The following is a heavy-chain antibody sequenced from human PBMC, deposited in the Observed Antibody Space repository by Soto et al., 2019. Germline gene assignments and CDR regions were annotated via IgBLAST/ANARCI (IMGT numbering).Heavy chain of an antibody. CDR3: VRDPWDY. CDR2: IYTGGSI. Sequence: EVQLVESGGGLVQPGGSLRLSCAASGFTVSSKYMSWVRQAPGKGLEWVSVIYTGGSIYYADSVKGRFTISRDNSKNTLYLQMNSLRDDDTAVYYCVRDPWDYWGQGTLVTVSS. J-gene: IGHJ4*02. CDR1: GFTVSSKY. V-gene: IGHV3-66*01.